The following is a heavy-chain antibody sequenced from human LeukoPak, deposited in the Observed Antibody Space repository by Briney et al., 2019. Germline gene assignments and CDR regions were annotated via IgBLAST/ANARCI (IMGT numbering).Heavy chain of an antibody. D-gene: IGHD6-25*01. Sequence: SETLSLTCTVSGGSISSCCWSWIRQPPGKGLEWIGSIYHSGSTYYNPSLKSRVTISVDTSKNQFSLKLSSVTAADTAVYYCARVARAAYPIDYWGQGTLVTVSS. CDR3: ARVARAAYPIDY. CDR2: IYHSGST. J-gene: IGHJ4*02. V-gene: IGHV4-38-2*02. CDR1: GGSISSCC.